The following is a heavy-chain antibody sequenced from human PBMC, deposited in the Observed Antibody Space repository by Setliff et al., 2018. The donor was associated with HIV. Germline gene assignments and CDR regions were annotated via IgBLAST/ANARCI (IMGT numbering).Heavy chain of an antibody. D-gene: IGHD3-16*01. Sequence: ASVKVSCKAPGYIFTSYDVNWVRQAPGQGLEWMGWMDPNNGHTTYAQNFQGRVTITRDTSVGTAYMELSSLRAEDTAVYYCAKDDVPRDFDIWGQGTMVTVSS. V-gene: IGHV1-8*03. J-gene: IGHJ3*02. CDR3: AKDDVPRDFDI. CDR1: GYIFTSYD. CDR2: MDPNNGHT.